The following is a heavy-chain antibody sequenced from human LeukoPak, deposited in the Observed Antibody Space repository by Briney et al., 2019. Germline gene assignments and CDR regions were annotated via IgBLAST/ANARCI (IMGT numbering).Heavy chain of an antibody. Sequence: SETLSLTCTVSGGSFTSRSFYWGGIRQPPGKGLDWSGNFDSSGSTYYNPSLKRRVTISVDTSKDEFSLNMISVTSRHTCVYFCARLRDYAGLNCYYYMDVWGLGTAVTVSS. CDR1: GGSFTSRSFY. CDR3: ARLRDYAGLNCYYYMDV. CDR2: FDSSGST. J-gene: IGHJ6*03. V-gene: IGHV4-39*01. D-gene: IGHD4-23*01.